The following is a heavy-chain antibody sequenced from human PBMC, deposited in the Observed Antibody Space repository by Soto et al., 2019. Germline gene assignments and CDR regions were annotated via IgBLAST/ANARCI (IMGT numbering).Heavy chain of an antibody. Sequence: QVQLVQSGAEVKKPGASVKVSCKASGYTFTSYGISWVRQAPGQGLEWMGWISAYNGNTNYAQKLQGRATMTTDTSTSTAYMEVRSLRSDDTAVYYCARDTDYYDSSGYYSRAFDIWGQGTMVTVSS. CDR3: ARDTDYYDSSGYYSRAFDI. V-gene: IGHV1-18*01. J-gene: IGHJ3*02. CDR1: GYTFTSYG. CDR2: ISAYNGNT. D-gene: IGHD3-22*01.